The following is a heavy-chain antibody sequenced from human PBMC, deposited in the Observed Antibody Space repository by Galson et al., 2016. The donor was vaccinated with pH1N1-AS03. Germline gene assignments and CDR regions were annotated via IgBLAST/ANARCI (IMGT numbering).Heavy chain of an antibody. Sequence: SETLSLTCDVLGGTFSGFFWNWVRQSSGKGQEWIGEVDHSGIITYNPSLRSRLNISLDTSSRQFSLKLTSVTAADTAVYFCARLLGKAFPRLGRNFGMDVWGQGTTVTVSS. CDR2: VDHSGII. CDR1: GGTFSGFF. CDR3: ARLLGKAFPRLGRNFGMDV. V-gene: IGHV4-34*01. J-gene: IGHJ6*02. D-gene: IGHD3-16*01.